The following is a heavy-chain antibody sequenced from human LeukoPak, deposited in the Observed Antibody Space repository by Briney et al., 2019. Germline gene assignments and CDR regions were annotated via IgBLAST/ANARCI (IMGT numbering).Heavy chain of an antibody. Sequence: SVKVSCKASGGTFSSYAISWVRPAPGQGLEWMGGIIPIFGTANYAQKFQGRVTITADESTSTAYMELSSLRSEDTAVYYCAREGNYYYDSSGYLSPWGQGTLVTVSS. CDR2: IIPIFGTA. CDR3: AREGNYYYDSSGYLSP. CDR1: GGTFSSYA. J-gene: IGHJ5*02. V-gene: IGHV1-69*13. D-gene: IGHD3-22*01.